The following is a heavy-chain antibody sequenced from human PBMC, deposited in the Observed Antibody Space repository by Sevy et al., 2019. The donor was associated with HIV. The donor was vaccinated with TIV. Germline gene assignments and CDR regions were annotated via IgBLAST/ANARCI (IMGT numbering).Heavy chain of an antibody. Sequence: GGSLRLSCAASGFSFSKYGMHWVRQAPGKGLEWLTFIQYDGSYKYYAGSVKGRLTISRDNAKNTLYLQMDSLRPEETAVYFYSNIDCSDTNCYGWTYSYYGMDVWGQGTTVTVSS. D-gene: IGHD2-2*01. CDR3: SNIDCSDTNCYGWTYSYYGMDV. V-gene: IGHV3-30*02. J-gene: IGHJ6*02. CDR2: IQYDGSYK. CDR1: GFSFSKYG.